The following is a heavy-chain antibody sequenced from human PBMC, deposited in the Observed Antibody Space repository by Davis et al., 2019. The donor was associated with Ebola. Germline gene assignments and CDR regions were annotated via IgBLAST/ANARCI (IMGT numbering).Heavy chain of an antibody. V-gene: IGHV5-51*01. CDR1: GYTFTSYW. CDR2: IYPGDSYT. CDR3: ARHFVGKLFGMDV. D-gene: IGHD3-3*01. Sequence: ESLKISCKGSGYTFTSYWIVWVRQMPGKGLEWMGIIYPGDSYTDYSPSFQGHVSISADKSINTAYLQWSSLKASDTAMYFCARHFVGKLFGMDVWGQGTTVTVSS. J-gene: IGHJ6*02.